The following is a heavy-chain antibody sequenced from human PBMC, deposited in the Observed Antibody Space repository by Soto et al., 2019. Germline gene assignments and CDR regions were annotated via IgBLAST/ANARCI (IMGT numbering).Heavy chain of an antibody. CDR1: GYSFTSYW. CDR3: ARLAYADIAVAGTLIPYFDY. J-gene: IGHJ4*02. D-gene: IGHD6-19*01. CDR2: IYPGDSDT. Sequence: GESLKISCKGSGYSFTSYWIGWVRQMPGKGLEWMGIIYPGDSDTRYSPSFQGQVTISADKSISTAYLQWSSLKASDTAMYYCARLAYADIAVAGTLIPYFDYWGQGTLGTVSA. V-gene: IGHV5-51*01.